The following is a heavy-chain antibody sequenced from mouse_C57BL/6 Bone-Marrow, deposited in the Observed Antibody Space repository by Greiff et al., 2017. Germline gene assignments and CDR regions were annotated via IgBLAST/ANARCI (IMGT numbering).Heavy chain of an antibody. CDR1: GYTFTNYW. CDR3: ATHYYGSSWDY. D-gene: IGHD1-1*01. CDR2: IYPGGGYT. Sequence: QVHVKQSGAELVRPGTSVKMSCKASGYTFTNYWIGWAKQRPGHGLEWIGDIYPGGGYTNYNEKFKGKATLTADKSSSTAYMQFSSLTSEDSAIYYCATHYYGSSWDYWGKGTTLTVSS. V-gene: IGHV1-63*01. J-gene: IGHJ2*01.